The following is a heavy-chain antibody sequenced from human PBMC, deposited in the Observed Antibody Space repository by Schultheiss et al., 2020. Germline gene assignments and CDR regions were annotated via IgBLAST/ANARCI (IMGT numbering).Heavy chain of an antibody. D-gene: IGHD6-6*01. V-gene: IGHV4-59*12. Sequence: SETLSLTCTVSGGSISSYYWSWIRQPPGKGLEWIGYIYYSGSTNYNPSLKSRVTMSVDTSKNQFSLKLNSVTAADTAVYYCARDYSSSSGKAFDIWGQGTMVNVSS. CDR2: IYYSGST. J-gene: IGHJ3*02. CDR3: ARDYSSSSGKAFDI. CDR1: GGSISSYY.